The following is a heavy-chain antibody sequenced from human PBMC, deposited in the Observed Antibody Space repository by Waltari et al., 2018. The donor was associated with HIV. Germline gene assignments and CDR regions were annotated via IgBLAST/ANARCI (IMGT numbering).Heavy chain of an antibody. D-gene: IGHD2-2*01. CDR3: ARDLISGIMPRSYYYGLDV. V-gene: IGHV3-30*09. J-gene: IGHJ6*02. Sequence: GLMVESWGGVFQPGRFLRLACAHAGFTFSSTAVLCVRQAAGKGLEWVALISHDGSNTYYADSVKGRFVISRDNSKNTLDLQMNSLTIEDTAVYYCARDLISGIMPRSYYYGLDVWGQGTTVTVSS. CDR2: ISHDGSNT. CDR1: GFTFSSTA.